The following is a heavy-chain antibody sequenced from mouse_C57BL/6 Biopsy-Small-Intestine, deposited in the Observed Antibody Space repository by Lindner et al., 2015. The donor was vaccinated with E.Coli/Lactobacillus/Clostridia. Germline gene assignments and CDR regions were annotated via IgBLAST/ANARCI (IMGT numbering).Heavy chain of an antibody. J-gene: IGHJ1*01. CDR1: GGTFNNHA. CDR2: FVPLYGTP. CDR3: ARPRTTVQGGINWYFDL. Sequence: SVKVSCKTSGGTFNNHAITWGADRPLGQGLEWVGGFVPLYGTPLYAQRFQGRVTITADESMSTVHMELSSLTSDDTALYYCARPRTTVQGGINWYFDLWGRGTLITVSS. V-gene: IGHV1-74*01. D-gene: IGHD1-1*01.